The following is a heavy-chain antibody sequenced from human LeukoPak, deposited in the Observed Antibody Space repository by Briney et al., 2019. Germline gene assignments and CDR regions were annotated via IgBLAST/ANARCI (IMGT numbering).Heavy chain of an antibody. V-gene: IGHV4-39*07. D-gene: IGHD2-2*01. CDR2: IYYSGST. CDR3: YPYCSSTSCYLGGSWFDP. Sequence: KPSETLSLTCTVSGGSISSSSYYWGWIRQPPGKGLEWIGSIYYSGSTYYNPSLKSRVTISVDTSKNQFSLKLSSVTAADTAVYYCYPYCSSTSCYLGGSWFDPWGQGTLVTVSS. J-gene: IGHJ5*02. CDR1: GGSISSSSYY.